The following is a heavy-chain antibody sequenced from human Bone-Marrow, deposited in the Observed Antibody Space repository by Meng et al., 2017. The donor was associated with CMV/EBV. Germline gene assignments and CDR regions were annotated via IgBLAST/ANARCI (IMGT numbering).Heavy chain of an antibody. CDR2: ISGSGGST. J-gene: IGHJ4*02. CDR1: GFTFSSYS. CDR3: AKEDITIFGVAPIDY. D-gene: IGHD3-3*01. V-gene: IGHV3-23*01. Sequence: GGSLRLSCAASGFTFSSYSMSWVRQAPGKGLEWVSGISGSGGSTYYADSVKVRFTISRDNSKNTLYLQMNSLRADDTAVYYCAKEDITIFGVAPIDYWGQGTLVTVSS.